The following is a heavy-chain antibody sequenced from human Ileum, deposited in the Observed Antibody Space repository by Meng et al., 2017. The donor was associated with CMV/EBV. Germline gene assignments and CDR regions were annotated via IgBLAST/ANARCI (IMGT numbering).Heavy chain of an antibody. V-gene: IGHV3-7*01. J-gene: IGHJ6*02. CDR3: ASQPAMPYYDFWSGYLGRYGMDV. D-gene: IGHD3-3*01. CDR1: GFIFSNYW. CDR2: IKQDGSEK. Sequence: GESLKISCAASGFIFSNYWMSWARQAPGKGLEWVANIKQDGSEKYYVDSVRGRFTISRDNAKNSLYLQMNSLRAEDTAVYYCASQPAMPYYDFWSGYLGRYGMDVWGQGTTVTVSS.